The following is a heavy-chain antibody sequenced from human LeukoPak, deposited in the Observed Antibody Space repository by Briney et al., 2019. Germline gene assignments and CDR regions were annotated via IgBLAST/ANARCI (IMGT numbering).Heavy chain of an antibody. Sequence: SETLSLTCTVSGGSVTRGNYYWSWIRQPPGKGVEWIGYIYYSDSTYYNPSLESRVTIAVDTSKNQFSLKLSSVTAADTAVYYCARGGTDYYFDYWGQGTLVTVSS. D-gene: IGHD1-26*01. CDR2: IYYSDST. V-gene: IGHV4-30-4*01. J-gene: IGHJ4*02. CDR1: GGSVTRGNYY. CDR3: ARGGTDYYFDY.